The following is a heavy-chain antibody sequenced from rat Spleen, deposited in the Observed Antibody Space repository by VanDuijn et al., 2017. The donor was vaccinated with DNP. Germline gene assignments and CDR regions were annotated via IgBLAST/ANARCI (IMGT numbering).Heavy chain of an antibody. CDR1: GFTFSSFP. D-gene: IGHD1-6*01. Sequence: EVKLVESGGGLVQPGRSLKLSCAASGFTFSSFPMAWVRQAPKTGLEGVANIIYEGSRTHYRDSVKGRFTISRDNAKSTLYLQMDSLRSEDTAIYYCTRKYTTDYYWYFAFWGPGTMVTVSS. CDR2: IIYEGSRT. CDR3: TRKYTTDYYWYFAF. J-gene: IGHJ1*01. V-gene: IGHV5S10*01.